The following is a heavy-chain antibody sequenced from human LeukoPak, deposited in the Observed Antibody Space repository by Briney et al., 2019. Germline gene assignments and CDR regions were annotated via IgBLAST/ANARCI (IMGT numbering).Heavy chain of an antibody. CDR1: GFTFSSYA. CDR2: ISGSGGST. J-gene: IGHJ3*01. V-gene: IGHV3-23*01. CDR3: ARSSYSSSSSV. Sequence: GGSLRLSCAASGFTFSSYAMSWVRQAPGKGLEWVSAISGSGGSTYYADSVKGRFTISRDNSKNSLYLQINSLRAEDTAVYYCARSSYSSSSSVWGQGTMVTVSS. D-gene: IGHD6-6*01.